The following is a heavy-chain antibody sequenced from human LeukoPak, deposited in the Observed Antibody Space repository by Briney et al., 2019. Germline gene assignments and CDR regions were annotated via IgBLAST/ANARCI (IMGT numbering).Heavy chain of an antibody. V-gene: IGHV4-34*01. D-gene: IGHD3-16*02. J-gene: IGHJ3*02. Sequence: PSETLSLTCAVYGGSFSGYYWNWIRQPPGKGLEWIGEINHSGSANYNPSLKSRVTISVDTSKNQFSLKLSSVTAADTAVYYCARAFSDYVWGSYRSDAFDIWGQGTMVTVSS. CDR2: INHSGSA. CDR3: ARAFSDYVWGSYRSDAFDI. CDR1: GGSFSGYY.